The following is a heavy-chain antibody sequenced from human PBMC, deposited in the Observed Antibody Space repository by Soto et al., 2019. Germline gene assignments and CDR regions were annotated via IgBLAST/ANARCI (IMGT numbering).Heavy chain of an antibody. V-gene: IGHV4-59*01. CDR1: GGSISSYY. D-gene: IGHD4-17*01. Sequence: SETLSLTSTVSGGSISSYYGSWIRQPPGKGLEWIGYIYYSGSTNYNPSLKSRVTISVDTSKNQFSLKLSSVTAADTAVYYCARNDYGDYYFDYLGQGTLVTVSS. CDR2: IYYSGST. CDR3: ARNDYGDYYFDY. J-gene: IGHJ4*02.